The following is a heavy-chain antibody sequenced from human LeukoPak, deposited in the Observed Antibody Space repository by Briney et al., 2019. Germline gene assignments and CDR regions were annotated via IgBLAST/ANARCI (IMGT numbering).Heavy chain of an antibody. V-gene: IGHV3-23*01. CDR1: GFTFSSYA. D-gene: IGHD4-23*01. CDR3: AKDQYDYGGSAMGY. CDR2: ISGSGGST. Sequence: GGSLRLSCAASGFTFSSYAMSWVRQAPGKGLEWVLAISGSGGSTYYADSVKGRFTISRDNSKNTLYLQMNSLRAEDTAVYYCAKDQYDYGGSAMGYWGQGTLVTVSS. J-gene: IGHJ4*02.